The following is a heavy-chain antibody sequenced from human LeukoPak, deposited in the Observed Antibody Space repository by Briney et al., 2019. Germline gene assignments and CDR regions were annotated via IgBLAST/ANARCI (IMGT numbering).Heavy chain of an antibody. CDR1: GGSISSYY. J-gene: IGHJ6*03. CDR2: IYYSGST. Sequence: PSETLSLTCTVSGGSISSYYWSWIRQPPGKGLEWIGYIYYSGSTNYNPSLKSRVTISVDTSKNQFSLKLSSVTAADTAVYYCARAGYYDIYDYYFYMDVWGKGTTVTISS. V-gene: IGHV4-59*01. CDR3: ARAGYYDIYDYYFYMDV. D-gene: IGHD3-22*01.